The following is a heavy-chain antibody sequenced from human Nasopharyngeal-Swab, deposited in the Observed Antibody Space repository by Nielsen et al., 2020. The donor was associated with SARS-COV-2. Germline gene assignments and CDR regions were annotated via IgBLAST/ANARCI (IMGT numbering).Heavy chain of an antibody. D-gene: IGHD3-10*01. CDR3: AKDSGLLWFGISDY. CDR2: IRYDGSNK. J-gene: IGHJ4*02. Sequence: GESLKISCAASGFTFSSYGMHWVCQAPGKGLEWVAFIRYDGSNKYYADSVKGRFTISRDNSKNTLYLQMNSLRAEDTAVYYCAKDSGLLWFGISDYWGQGTLVTVSS. CDR1: GFTFSSYG. V-gene: IGHV3-30*02.